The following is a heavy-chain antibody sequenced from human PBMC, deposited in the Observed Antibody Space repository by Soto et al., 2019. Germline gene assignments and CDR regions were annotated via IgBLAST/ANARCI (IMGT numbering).Heavy chain of an antibody. Sequence: LRLSCVASGFTVSNNYMSWVRQAPGRGLEWVSAISNTGSTYYAGSVKGRSTISRVSSTNTLYLEVNSLRADDTAVYYCAKVNVVVVAATFEYEYYFDYWGQGTLVTVSS. CDR2: ISNTGST. D-gene: IGHD2-15*01. J-gene: IGHJ4*02. V-gene: IGHV3-53*01. CDR1: GFTVSNNY. CDR3: AKVNVVVVAATFEYEYYFDY.